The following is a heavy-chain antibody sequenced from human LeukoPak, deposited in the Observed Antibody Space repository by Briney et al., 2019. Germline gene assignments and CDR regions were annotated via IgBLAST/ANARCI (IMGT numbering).Heavy chain of an antibody. D-gene: IGHD1-26*01. J-gene: IGHJ4*02. V-gene: IGHV4-59*12. Sequence: SETLSLTCAVSGGSIGGYYWSWIRQPPGKGLEWIGFIYYSGNTNYNPSLKSRVTISVDTSKNQFSLKLSSVTAADTAVYYCARGSGSYYNWGQGTLVTVSS. CDR2: IYYSGNT. CDR3: ARGSGSYYN. CDR1: GGSIGGYY.